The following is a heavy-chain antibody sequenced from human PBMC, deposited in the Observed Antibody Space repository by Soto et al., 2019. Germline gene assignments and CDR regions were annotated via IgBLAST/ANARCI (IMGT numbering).Heavy chain of an antibody. CDR2: ISWNSGSM. D-gene: IGHD2-2*01. Sequence: EVQLVESGGALAQPGRSLRLSCAASGFTFDDYAMHWVRQAPGKGLEWVSGISWNSGSMGYADSVKGRFTISRDNAKNSVYVQMNSLRAEDMALYYCARDTTLPARTLQHWGQGTLVTVSS. V-gene: IGHV3-9*03. CDR3: ARDTTLPARTLQH. CDR1: GFTFDDYA. J-gene: IGHJ1*01.